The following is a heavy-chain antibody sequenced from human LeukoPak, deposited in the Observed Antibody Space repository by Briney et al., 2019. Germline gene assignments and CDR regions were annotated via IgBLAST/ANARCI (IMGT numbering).Heavy chain of an antibody. CDR1: GFTFNYAW. CDR3: TTAPSGYAYMNGWHLDY. V-gene: IGHV3-15*01. CDR2: IKSKTDGETT. Sequence: GGSLRLSCAASGFTFNYAWMSWVRQAPGKGLEWVGRIKSKTDGETTDYAAPVKGRFTISRDDSKNTLYLQMNSLKTEDAALYYCTTAPSGYAYMNGWHLDYWGQGALVAVSS. J-gene: IGHJ4*02. D-gene: IGHD5-18*01.